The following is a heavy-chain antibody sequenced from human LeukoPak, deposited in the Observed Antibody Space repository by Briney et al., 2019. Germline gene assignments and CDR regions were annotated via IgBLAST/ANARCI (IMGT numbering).Heavy chain of an antibody. CDR1: GFTFSSYG. V-gene: IGHV3-30*02. CDR3: AKDLGATVTIFGVVMDY. CDR2: IRYDGSNK. Sequence: GGSLRLSCAASGFTFSSYGMHWVRQAPGKGLEWVAFIRYDGSNKYYADSVKGRFTISRDNSKNTLYLQMNSLRAEDTAVYYCAKDLGATVTIFGVVMDYWGQGTLVTVSS. D-gene: IGHD3-3*01. J-gene: IGHJ4*02.